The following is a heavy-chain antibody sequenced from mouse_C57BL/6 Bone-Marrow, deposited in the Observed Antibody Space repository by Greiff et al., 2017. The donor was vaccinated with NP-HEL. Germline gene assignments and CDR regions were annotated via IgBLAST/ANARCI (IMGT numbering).Heavy chain of an antibody. J-gene: IGHJ3*01. Sequence: DVMLVESGGDLVKPGGSLKLSCAASGFTFSSYGMSWVRQTPDKRLAWVATISSGGSYTYYPDSVKGRFTISRDNTKNTLYLQMSSLKSEYTAMYYCAGPYDYDVAWFAYWGQGTLVTVSA. D-gene: IGHD2-4*01. V-gene: IGHV5-6*02. CDR1: GFTFSSYG. CDR3: AGPYDYDVAWFAY. CDR2: ISSGGSYT.